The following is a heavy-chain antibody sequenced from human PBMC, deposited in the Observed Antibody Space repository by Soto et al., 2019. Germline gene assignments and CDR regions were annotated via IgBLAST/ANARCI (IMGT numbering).Heavy chain of an antibody. CDR2: IYHSGST. Sequence: SETLSLTCSASGASIRSYYWHWIRQPPGKGLEWIGYIYHSGSTYYNPSLKSRVTISVDRSKNQFSLKLSSVTAADTAVYYCARGTGIAVAGQLFDYWGQGTLVTVSS. CDR1: GASIRSYY. CDR3: ARGTGIAVAGQLFDY. D-gene: IGHD6-19*01. V-gene: IGHV4-30-2*01. J-gene: IGHJ4*02.